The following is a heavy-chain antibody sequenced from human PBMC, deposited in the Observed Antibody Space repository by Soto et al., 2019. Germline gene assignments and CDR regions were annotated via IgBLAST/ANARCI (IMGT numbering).Heavy chain of an antibody. Sequence: ATAAESCKDDRCALNGCGLRWLPYDPGKRLEWMGWINAGNGNTKYSQKFQGRVTITRDTSASTAYLQWSSLKASDTAMYYCARLAIVRGVPTHGMAVWGQRTTVTGSS. V-gene: IGHV1-3*01. D-gene: IGHD3-10*01. CDR1: RCALNGCG. J-gene: IGHJ6*02. CDR3: ARLAIVRGVPTHGMAV. CDR2: INAGNGNT.